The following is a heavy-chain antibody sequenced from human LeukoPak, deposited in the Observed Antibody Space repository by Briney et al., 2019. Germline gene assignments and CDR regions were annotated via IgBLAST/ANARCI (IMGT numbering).Heavy chain of an antibody. D-gene: IGHD6-13*01. CDR3: AKEYKYSSSWVFDY. J-gene: IGHJ4*02. CDR1: GFTFSSYW. V-gene: IGHV3-7*03. Sequence: GGSPRLSCAASGFTFSSYWMSWVRQAPGKGLEWVANIKQDGSEKYYVDSVKGRFTISRDNAKNSLYLQMNSLRAEDTAVYYCAKEYKYSSSWVFDYWGQGTLVTVSS. CDR2: IKQDGSEK.